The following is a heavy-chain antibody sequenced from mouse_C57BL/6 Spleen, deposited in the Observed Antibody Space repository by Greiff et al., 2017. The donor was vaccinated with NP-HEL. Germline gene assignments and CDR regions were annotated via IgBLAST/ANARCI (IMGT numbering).Heavy chain of an antibody. CDR3: ARPYDYDYYAMDY. D-gene: IGHD2-4*01. CDR2: IYPRSGNT. V-gene: IGHV1-81*01. J-gene: IGHJ4*01. Sequence: VQVVESGAELARPGASVKLSCKASGYTFTSYGISWVKQRTGQGLEWIGEIYPRSGNTYYNEKFKGKATLTADKSSSTAYMELRSLTSEDSAVYFCARPYDYDYYAMDYWGQGTSVTVSS. CDR1: GYTFTSYG.